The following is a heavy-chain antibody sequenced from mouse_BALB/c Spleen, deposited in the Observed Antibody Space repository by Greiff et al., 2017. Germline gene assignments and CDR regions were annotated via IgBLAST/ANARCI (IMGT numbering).Heavy chain of an antibody. CDR2: SRNKANDYTT. D-gene: IGHD2-4*01. Sequence: EVKVVESGGGLVQPGGSLRLSCATSGFTFSDFYMEWVRQPPGKRLEWIAASRNKANDYTTEYSASVKGRFIVSRDTSQSILYLQMNALRAEDTAIYYCARDYDYAWFAYWGQGTLVTVSA. CDR3: ARDYDYAWFAY. CDR1: GFTFSDFY. J-gene: IGHJ3*01. V-gene: IGHV7-1*02.